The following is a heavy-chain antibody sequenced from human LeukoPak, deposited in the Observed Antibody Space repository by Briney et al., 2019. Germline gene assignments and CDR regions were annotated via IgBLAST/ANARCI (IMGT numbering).Heavy chain of an antibody. Sequence: QTGRSLRLSCAASGFTFDDYAMHWVRRAPGKGLEWVSGISWNSGSIGYADSVKGRFTISRDNAKNSLYLQMNSLRAEDTALYYCAKDMFVGVSSWSFMDVWGQGTTVTVSS. CDR2: ISWNSGSI. J-gene: IGHJ6*02. CDR3: AKDMFVGVSSWSFMDV. CDR1: GFTFDDYA. D-gene: IGHD6-13*01. V-gene: IGHV3-9*01.